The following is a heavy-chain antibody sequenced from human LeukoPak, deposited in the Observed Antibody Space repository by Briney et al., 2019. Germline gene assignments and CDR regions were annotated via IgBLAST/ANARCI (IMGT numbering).Heavy chain of an antibody. J-gene: IGHJ4*02. Sequence: GGSLRLSCAASGFTFSSYGMPWVRQAPGKGLEWVAVIWYDGSNKYYADSVKGRFTISRDNSKNTLYLQMNSLRAEDTAVYYCARVGAPYYYDSSGYYYDYFDYWGQGTLVTVSS. CDR3: ARVGAPYYYDSSGYYYDYFDY. CDR2: IWYDGSNK. D-gene: IGHD3-22*01. CDR1: GFTFSSYG. V-gene: IGHV3-33*01.